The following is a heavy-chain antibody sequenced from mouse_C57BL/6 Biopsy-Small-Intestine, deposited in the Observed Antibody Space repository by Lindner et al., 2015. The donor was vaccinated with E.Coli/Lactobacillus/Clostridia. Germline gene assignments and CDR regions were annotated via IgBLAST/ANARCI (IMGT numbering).Heavy chain of an antibody. D-gene: IGHD2-5*01. CDR2: ISSGSSTI. V-gene: IGHV5-17*01. CDR3: VRWAYSNYGYAMDF. Sequence: VQLQESGGGLVKPGGSLKLSCAASGFTFSDYGMHWVRQAPEKGLEWVAYISSGSSTIYYADTLKGRFTISRDNAKNTLLLQMPSLRSEDTAMYYCVRWAYSNYGYAMDFWGQGTSVTVSS. CDR1: GFTFSDYG. J-gene: IGHJ4*01.